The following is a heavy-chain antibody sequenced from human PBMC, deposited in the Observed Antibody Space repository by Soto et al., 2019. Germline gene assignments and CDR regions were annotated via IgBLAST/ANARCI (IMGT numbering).Heavy chain of an antibody. V-gene: IGHV3-30-3*01. D-gene: IGHD3-10*01. Sequence: QVQLVESGGGVVQPGRSLRLSCAASGFTFSSYAMHWVRQAPGKGLEWVAVISYDGSNKYYADSVKGRFTISRDNSKNTLYLQMNSLRAEDTAVYYCASSRTMASGVGYWGQGTLVTVSS. J-gene: IGHJ4*02. CDR1: GFTFSSYA. CDR2: ISYDGSNK. CDR3: ASSRTMASGVGY.